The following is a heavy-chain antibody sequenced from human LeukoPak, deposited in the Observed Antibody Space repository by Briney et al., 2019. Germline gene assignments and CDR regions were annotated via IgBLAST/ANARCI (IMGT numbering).Heavy chain of an antibody. D-gene: IGHD3-22*01. J-gene: IGHJ4*02. CDR1: GFTFSSYW. V-gene: IGHV3-21*01. Sequence: PGGSLRLSCAASGFTFSSYWMSWVRQAPGKGLEWVSSISGSSTDLYYADSVKGRFTISRDNAKNSLYLQINSLRAEDTAIYYCARRGYYDSSGYDYWGQGTLVTVSS. CDR3: ARRGYYDSSGYDY. CDR2: ISGSSTDL.